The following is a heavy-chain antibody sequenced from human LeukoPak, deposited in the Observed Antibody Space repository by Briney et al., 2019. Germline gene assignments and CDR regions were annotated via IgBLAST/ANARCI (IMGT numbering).Heavy chain of an antibody. CDR2: IYPGDSDT. J-gene: IGHJ4*02. CDR3: ARQENYYDRSGNGETHYYFDY. CDR1: GYRFTSYW. V-gene: IGHV5-51*01. D-gene: IGHD3-22*01. Sequence: GASLQISCKGSGYRFTSYWIGWVRQMPGKGLEWMGIIYPGDSDTRYSPSFQGQVTISADKSISTAYVQWSSLKASDTAMYYCARQENYYDRSGNGETHYYFDYWGQGTLVTVSS.